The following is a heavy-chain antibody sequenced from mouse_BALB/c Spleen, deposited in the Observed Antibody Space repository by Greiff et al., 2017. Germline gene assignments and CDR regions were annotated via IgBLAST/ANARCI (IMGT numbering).Heavy chain of an antibody. V-gene: IGHV1-7*01. J-gene: IGHJ3*01. D-gene: IGHD2-14*01. CDR3: IYYRYDGAWFAY. Sequence: QVQLQQSGAELAKPGASVKMSCKASGYTFTSYWMHWVKQRPGQGLEWIGYINPSTGYTEYNQKFKDKATLTADKSSSTAYMQLSSLTSEDSAVYYCIYYRYDGAWFAYWGQGTLVTVSA. CDR1: GYTFTSYW. CDR2: INPSTGYT.